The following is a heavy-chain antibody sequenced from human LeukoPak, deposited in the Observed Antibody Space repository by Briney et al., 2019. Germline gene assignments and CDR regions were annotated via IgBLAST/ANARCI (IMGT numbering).Heavy chain of an antibody. Sequence: PGKSLRLSCAASGFTFSSYWMSWVRQAPGKGLEWVANIKQDGSEKYYVDSVKGRFTISRDNAKNSLYLQMNSLRAEDTAVYYCARAYYHFWSGYYFDYWGQGTLVTVSS. CDR3: ARAYYHFWSGYYFDY. J-gene: IGHJ4*02. D-gene: IGHD3-3*01. CDR2: IKQDGSEK. V-gene: IGHV3-7*01. CDR1: GFTFSSYW.